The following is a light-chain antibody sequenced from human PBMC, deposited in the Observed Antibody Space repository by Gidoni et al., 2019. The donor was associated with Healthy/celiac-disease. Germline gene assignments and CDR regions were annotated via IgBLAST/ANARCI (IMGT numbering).Light chain of an antibody. CDR2: DAS. CDR3: QQYDNLPIT. Sequence: QITPSPSSLSASVGDRVTITCQASQDISNYLNWYQQKPGKAPKLLIYDASNLETGVPSRFSGSGSGTDFTFTISSLQPEDIATYYCQQYDNLPITFGQGTRLEIK. J-gene: IGKJ5*01. CDR1: QDISNY. V-gene: IGKV1-33*01.